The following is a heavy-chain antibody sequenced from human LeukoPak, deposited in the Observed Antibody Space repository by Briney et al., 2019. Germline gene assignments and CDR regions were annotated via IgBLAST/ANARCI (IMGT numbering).Heavy chain of an antibody. J-gene: IGHJ4*02. V-gene: IGHV1-46*01. CDR1: GYTFTSYY. Sequence: VKVSCKASGYTFTSYYMHWVRQAPGQGLEWMGIINPSGGDTSYAQKFQGRLTMTRDTSTNTVYMELTSLRSEDTAVYYCAREVMDNLRFDYWGQGTLVTVSS. D-gene: IGHD1-14*01. CDR2: INPSGGDT. CDR3: AREVMDNLRFDY.